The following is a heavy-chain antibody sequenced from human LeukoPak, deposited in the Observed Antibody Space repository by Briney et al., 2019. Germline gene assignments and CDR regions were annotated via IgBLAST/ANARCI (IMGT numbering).Heavy chain of an antibody. Sequence: GGSLRLSCAASGFTFSSYAMHSVRQAPGKGLEWVAVISYDGSNKYYADSVKGRFTISRDNSKNTLYLQMNSLRAEDTAVYYCARAHSSSWYSGPWGMDVWGQGTTVTVSS. D-gene: IGHD6-13*01. CDR2: ISYDGSNK. J-gene: IGHJ6*02. V-gene: IGHV3-30-3*01. CDR1: GFTFSSYA. CDR3: ARAHSSSWYSGPWGMDV.